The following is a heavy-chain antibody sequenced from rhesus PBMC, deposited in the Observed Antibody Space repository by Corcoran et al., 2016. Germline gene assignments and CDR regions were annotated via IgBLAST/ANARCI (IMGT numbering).Heavy chain of an antibody. CDR2: ISESGGTI. V-gene: IGHV3S26*01. J-gene: IGHJ4*01. Sequence: DVQLVESGGGLVKPGGSLRLSCVASGFTFSSYVMHWVRQAPVKGLEWVSVISESGGTIYYADSVKCRFTISRDNAKNSLFLQMNSLRAEDTAVDYCTSSGIAAAANFDYWGQGVLVTVSS. D-gene: IGHD6-25*01. CDR1: GFTFSSYV. CDR3: TSSGIAAAANFDY.